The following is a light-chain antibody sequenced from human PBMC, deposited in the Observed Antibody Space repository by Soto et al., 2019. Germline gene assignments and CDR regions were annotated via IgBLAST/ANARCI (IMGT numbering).Light chain of an antibody. CDR1: QSISSH. CDR3: QPSHSAPLT. J-gene: IGKJ4*01. Sequence: QMTQSPSSLFASVGDRVTITCRASQSISSHLNWYQQKVGQTPRLLIYAASTLQSEVPPRFSGSGSGTEFTLTISVLQREDFATYYCQPSHSAPLTFGGGTKIQI. CDR2: AAS. V-gene: IGKV1-39*01.